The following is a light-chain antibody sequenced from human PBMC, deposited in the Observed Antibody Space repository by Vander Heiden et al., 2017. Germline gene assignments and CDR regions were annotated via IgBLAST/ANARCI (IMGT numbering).Light chain of an antibody. J-gene: IGKJ3*01. CDR1: QSVSSY. Sequence: EIVLTQSPATLSLSPGERATLSCRASQSVSSYLAWYQQKPGQAPRLLIYDASNRDTGIPARFSGSGYGTDFTLTISSREPEDFAVYYCQQLSNWPLFTFGHGTKVDIK. CDR2: DAS. V-gene: IGKV3-11*01. CDR3: QQLSNWPLFT.